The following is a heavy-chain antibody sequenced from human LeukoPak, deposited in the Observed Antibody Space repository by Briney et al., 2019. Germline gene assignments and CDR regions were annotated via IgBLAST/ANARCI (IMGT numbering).Heavy chain of an antibody. CDR3: ARSFTTVSSLGY. J-gene: IGHJ4*02. Sequence: GGSLRLSCAASGFTFSSYAMHWVRQAPGKGLEWVAVISYDGSNKYYADSVKGRFTISRDNSKNTLYLQMNSPRAEDTAVYYCARSFTTVSSLGYWGQGTLVTVSS. CDR1: GFTFSSYA. V-gene: IGHV3-30-3*01. CDR2: ISYDGSNK. D-gene: IGHD4-17*01.